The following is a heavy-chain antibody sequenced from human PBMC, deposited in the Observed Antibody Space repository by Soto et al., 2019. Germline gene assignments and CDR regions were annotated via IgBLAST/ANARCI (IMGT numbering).Heavy chain of an antibody. V-gene: IGHV3-11*01. Sequence: PGGSLRLSCAASGFTFSDYYMTWIRQAPGKGLGWVLKIIGSGATMYYADSVKGRFTVSRDNAKNLLYLQMDSLRAEDTAVYYCASDPYYYASAYWGQGTLLTVSS. CDR2: IIGSGATM. CDR3: ASDPYYYASAY. J-gene: IGHJ4*02. D-gene: IGHD3-16*01. CDR1: GFTFSDYY.